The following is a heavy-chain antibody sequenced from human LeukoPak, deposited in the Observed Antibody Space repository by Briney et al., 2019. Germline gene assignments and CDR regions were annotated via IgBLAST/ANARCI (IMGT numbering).Heavy chain of an antibody. CDR2: IYPGDSDT. CDR1: GYRFTTYW. D-gene: IGHD3-22*01. J-gene: IGHJ4*02. V-gene: IGHV5-51*01. Sequence: GESLKISCKGSGYRFTTYWIGWVRQMPGKGLEWMGIIYPGDSDTRYSPSFQGQVIISVDKSISTAYLRWGSLKASDTAMYYCVRADSSAYYYAFDYWGQGTLVTVSS. CDR3: VRADSSAYYYAFDY.